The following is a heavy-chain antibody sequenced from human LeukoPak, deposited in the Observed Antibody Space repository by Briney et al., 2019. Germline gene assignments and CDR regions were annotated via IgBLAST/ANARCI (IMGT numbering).Heavy chain of an antibody. D-gene: IGHD3-10*01. V-gene: IGHV3-30*03. Sequence: PGGSLRLSCEASGFTFNNYVMTWVRQAPGKGLEWVAVISYDGSNKYYADSVKGRFTISRDNSKNTLYLQMNSLRAEDTAVYYCARGGWGVRVLASNPYYFDYWGQGTLVTVSS. CDR1: GFTFNNYV. CDR3: ARGGWGVRVLASNPYYFDY. J-gene: IGHJ4*02. CDR2: ISYDGSNK.